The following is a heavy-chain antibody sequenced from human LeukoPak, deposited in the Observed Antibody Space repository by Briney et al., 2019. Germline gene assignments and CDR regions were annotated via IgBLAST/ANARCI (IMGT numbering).Heavy chain of an antibody. CDR3: ARDQHGDYESDYLDY. J-gene: IGHJ4*02. CDR2: IIPIFGTA. Sequence: EASVKVSCKASGGTFSSYAISWVRQAPGQGLEWMGRIIPIFGTANYAQKFQGRVTITTDESTSTAYMELSSLRSEDTAVYYCARDQHGDYESDYLDYWGQGTLVTFSS. D-gene: IGHD4-17*01. V-gene: IGHV1-69*05. CDR1: GGTFSSYA.